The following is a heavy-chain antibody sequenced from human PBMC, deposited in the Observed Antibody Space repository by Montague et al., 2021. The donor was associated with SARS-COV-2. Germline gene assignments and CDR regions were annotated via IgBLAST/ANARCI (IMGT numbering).Heavy chain of an antibody. CDR1: GGSITSYY. V-gene: IGHV4-59*01. Sequence: SETLSLTCTVSGGSITSYYWTWIRQPPGKGLEWVGRIYYSGSTNYNPSLKSRVTISVDTSKNQFSLKLNSVTAADTAVYYCARTGLGAYETLAGYSDNAFDMWGQGTMVTVSS. CDR3: ARTGLGAYETLAGYSDNAFDM. J-gene: IGHJ3*02. CDR2: IYYSGST. D-gene: IGHD3-9*01.